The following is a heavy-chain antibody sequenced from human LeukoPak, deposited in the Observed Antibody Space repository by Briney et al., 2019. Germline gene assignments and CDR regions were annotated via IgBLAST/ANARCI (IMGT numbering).Heavy chain of an antibody. V-gene: IGHV1-46*01. J-gene: IGHJ6*03. D-gene: IGHD1-26*01. CDR3: PGEQREGLSGSLGGLFASYNTYYYMDV. CDR1: GYTFTMYY. CDR2: INPSDGAT. Sequence: SSVQDSCKASGYTFTMYYIHWVRQARSQGLAGMGMINPSDGATTIAHRFQGRVTLNRDMSTTTVYVALSSLRSEDRAGYFCPGEQREGLSGSLGGLFASYNTYYYMDVWGRGTTVTVSS.